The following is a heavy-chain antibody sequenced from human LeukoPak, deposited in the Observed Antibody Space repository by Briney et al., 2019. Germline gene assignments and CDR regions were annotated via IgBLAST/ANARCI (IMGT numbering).Heavy chain of an antibody. J-gene: IGHJ4*02. CDR3: ARGYCTNGVCPIGDY. CDR1: GGSISSGSYY. V-gene: IGHV4-61*02. CDR2: IYTSGST. D-gene: IGHD2-8*01. Sequence: SETLSLTCTVSGGSISSGSYYWSWIRQPAGKGLEWIGRIYTSGSTNYNPSLKSRVTISVDTSKNQFSLKLSSVTAADTAAYYCARGYCTNGVCPIGDYWGQGTLVTVSS.